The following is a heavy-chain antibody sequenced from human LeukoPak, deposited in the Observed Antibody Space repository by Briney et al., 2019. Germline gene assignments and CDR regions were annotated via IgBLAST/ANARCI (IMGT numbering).Heavy chain of an antibody. CDR2: MYYSGVT. J-gene: IGHJ6*02. CDR1: RGSLSSSSYY. CDR3: ARQIIIRRVMGYYGMDV. V-gene: IGHV4-39*01. Sequence: PSETLSLTCTVSRGSLSSSSYYRGWIRQPPGKGLEWIGSMYYSGVTYDNPSLRSRVTISVDTSKNQFSLKLSSVTAADTAVYYCARQIIIRRVMGYYGMDVWGQGTTVTVSS. D-gene: IGHD3-10*01.